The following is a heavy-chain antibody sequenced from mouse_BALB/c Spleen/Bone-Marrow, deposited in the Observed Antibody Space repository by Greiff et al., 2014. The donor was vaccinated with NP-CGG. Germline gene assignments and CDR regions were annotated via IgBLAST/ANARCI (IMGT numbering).Heavy chain of an antibody. J-gene: IGHJ3*01. CDR1: GYTFTNYW. D-gene: IGHD4-1*01. CDR3: ARYWDAY. V-gene: IGHV1-7*01. Sequence: QVQLQQSRAELAKPGASVKMSCKASGYTFTNYWMHWVKQRPGQGLEWIGYIDPNTYYTRCNQKFKDKATLTADKSSSTAYLQLSSLTSEDSAVYYCARYWDAYWGQGTLVTVSA. CDR2: IDPNTYYT.